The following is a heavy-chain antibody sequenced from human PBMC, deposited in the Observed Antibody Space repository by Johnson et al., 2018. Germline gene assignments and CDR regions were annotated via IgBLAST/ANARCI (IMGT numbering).Heavy chain of an antibody. CDR3: ARDVGRWNDAFDI. D-gene: IGHD4-23*01. V-gene: IGHV3-30*03. J-gene: IGHJ3*02. Sequence: QVQLVESGGGVVQAGRSLRLSCAASGFTFSSYGMHWVRQAPGKGLEWVAVISYDESNKYYADSVKGRFTISRENSKNTLYLQMNSLRAADPAVYYCARDVGRWNDAFDIWGQGTMVTVSS. CDR1: GFTFSSYG. CDR2: ISYDESNK.